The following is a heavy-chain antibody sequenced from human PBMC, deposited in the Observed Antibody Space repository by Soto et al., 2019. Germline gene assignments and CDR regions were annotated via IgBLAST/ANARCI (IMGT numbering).Heavy chain of an antibody. CDR3: ASGLKPTYYYDSCGYPQPHY. Sequence: ASVKVSCKASGYTFTSYYMHWVRQAPGQGLEWMGIINPSGGSTSYAQKFQGRVTMTRDTSTSTVYMELSSLRSEDTAVYYCASGLKPTYYYDSCGYPQPHYWGQGTLVTVSS. D-gene: IGHD3-22*01. CDR2: INPSGGST. CDR1: GYTFTSYY. V-gene: IGHV1-46*01. J-gene: IGHJ4*02.